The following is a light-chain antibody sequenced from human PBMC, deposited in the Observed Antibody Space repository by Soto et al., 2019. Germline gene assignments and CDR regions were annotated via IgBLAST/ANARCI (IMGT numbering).Light chain of an antibody. CDR3: QQYYTTPRT. Sequence: DIVMTQSPDSLAVSLGERATINCKSSQSILYSSNNKNYLAWYQQKPRQPPKLLIYWASTRESGVPDRFSGSGSGTDFTLTISSLQDEDVAVYYCQQYYTTPRTFGQGTKVEIK. V-gene: IGKV4-1*01. CDR2: WAS. CDR1: QSILYSSNNKNY. J-gene: IGKJ1*01.